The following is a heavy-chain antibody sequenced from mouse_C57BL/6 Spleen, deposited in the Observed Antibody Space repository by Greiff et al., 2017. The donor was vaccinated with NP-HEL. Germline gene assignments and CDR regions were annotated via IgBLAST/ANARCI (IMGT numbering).Heavy chain of an antibody. V-gene: IGHV7-1*01. CDR2: SRNKANDYTT. J-gene: IGHJ4*01. D-gene: IGHD1-1*01. CDR1: GFTFSDFY. Sequence: EVQRVESGGGLVQSGRSLRLSCATSGFTFSDFYMEWVRQAPGKGLEWIAASRNKANDYTTEYSASVKGRFIVSRDTSQSILYLQMNALRAEDTAIYYCARDSHYYGSRGAMDYWGQGTSVTVSS. CDR3: ARDSHYYGSRGAMDY.